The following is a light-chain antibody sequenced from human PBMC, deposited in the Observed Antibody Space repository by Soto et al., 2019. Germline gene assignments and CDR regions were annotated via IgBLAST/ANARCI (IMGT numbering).Light chain of an antibody. CDR3: QSYDSSLSGWV. V-gene: IGLV1-40*01. Sequence: QSVLTQPPSVSGAPGQRVTISCTGRSSNIGAGYDVHWYQQLPGTAPKLLIYGNSNRPSGVPDRFSGSKSGTSASLAITGRRAEDEADYFCQSYDSSLSGWVFGGGTKLTVL. CDR1: SSNIGAGYD. CDR2: GNS. J-gene: IGLJ3*02.